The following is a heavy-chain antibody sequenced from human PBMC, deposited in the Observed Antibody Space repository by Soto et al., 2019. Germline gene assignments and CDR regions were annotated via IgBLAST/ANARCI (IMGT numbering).Heavy chain of an antibody. CDR3: ALGREYSSSYYYYYMDV. D-gene: IGHD6-6*01. V-gene: IGHV2-70*11. J-gene: IGHJ6*03. CDR1: GFSLSTSGMC. CDR2: IDWDDDK. Sequence: SGPTLVNPTQTLTLTCTFSGFSLSTSGMCVSWIRQPPGKALEWLARIDWDDDKYYSTSLKTRLTISKDTSKNQVVLTMTNMEPVDTATYYCALGREYSSSYYYYYMDVWGKGTTVTVSS.